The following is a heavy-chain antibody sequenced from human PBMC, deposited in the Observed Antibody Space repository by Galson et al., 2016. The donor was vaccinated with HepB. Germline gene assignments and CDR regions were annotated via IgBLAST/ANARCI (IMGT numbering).Heavy chain of an antibody. CDR1: GLTFSRHW. J-gene: IGHJ4*02. CDR3: ARNLLFDWLSRADFDY. CDR2: IKQDGSEK. Sequence: SLRLSCAVSGLTFSRHWMSWVRQAPGKGLEWVANIKQDGSEKYYVDSVKGRFTISRDNAKNSLYLQMNSLRAEDTAVYYCARNLLFDWLSRADFDYWGQGTLVTVSS. D-gene: IGHD3-9*01. V-gene: IGHV3-7*03.